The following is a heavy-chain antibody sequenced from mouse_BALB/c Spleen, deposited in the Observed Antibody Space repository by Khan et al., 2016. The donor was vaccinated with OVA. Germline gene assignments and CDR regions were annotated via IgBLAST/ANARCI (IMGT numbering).Heavy chain of an antibody. Sequence: EVELVESGGGLVKPGGSLKLSCAASGFAFRSYSMSWVRQTPETRLEWVAIITSGGSYTYSPDSVKGRFTISRDHAKNTLYLQMSSLKSEDTAMYYCTRDRNYYGSSFYFDYWGQGTTLTVSS. CDR2: ITSGGSYT. J-gene: IGHJ2*01. V-gene: IGHV5-6-4*01. CDR1: GFAFRSYS. D-gene: IGHD1-1*01. CDR3: TRDRNYYGSSFYFDY.